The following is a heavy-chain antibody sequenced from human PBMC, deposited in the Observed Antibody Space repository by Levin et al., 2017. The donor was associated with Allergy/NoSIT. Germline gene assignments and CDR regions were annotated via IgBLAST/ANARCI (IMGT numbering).Heavy chain of an antibody. J-gene: IGHJ4*02. Sequence: ASVKVSCKASGYTFTSYDINWVRQATGQGLEWMGWMNPNSGNTGYAQKFQGRVTMTRNTSISTAYMELSSLRSEDTAVYYCARSITIFGVVKVWGYWGQGTLVTVSS. V-gene: IGHV1-8*01. CDR1: GYTFTSYD. CDR3: ARSITIFGVVKVWGY. CDR2: MNPNSGNT. D-gene: IGHD3-3*01.